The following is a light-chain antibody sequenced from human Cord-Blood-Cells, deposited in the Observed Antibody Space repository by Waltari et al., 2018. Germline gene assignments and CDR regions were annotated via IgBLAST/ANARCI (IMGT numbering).Light chain of an antibody. CDR1: QSVLYSSNNKNY. Sequence: DIVMTQSPDSLAVSLGERAAINCKSSQSVLYSSNNKNYLAWYQQKAGQPPKRLIYWASTRESGVPDRFSGSGSGTDFTLTISSLQAEDVAVYYCQQYYSTPPYTFGQGTKLEIK. CDR3: QQYYSTPPYT. V-gene: IGKV4-1*01. J-gene: IGKJ2*01. CDR2: WAS.